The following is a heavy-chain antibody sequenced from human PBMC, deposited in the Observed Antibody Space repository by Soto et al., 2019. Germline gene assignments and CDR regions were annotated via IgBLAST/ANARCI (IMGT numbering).Heavy chain of an antibody. CDR2: IGTTGEA. J-gene: IGHJ4*02. Sequence: GGSLRLSCAASGFTLSNYDMQWVRQAAGRGLEWLSAIGTTGEAYYPGSVKGRFTISRDNAKNSVYLQVNSLGAGDTAVYYCARGSSGWYSEFDYWGQGVLVTVSS. D-gene: IGHD6-19*01. CDR3: ARGSSGWYSEFDY. V-gene: IGHV3-13*01. CDR1: GFTLSNYD.